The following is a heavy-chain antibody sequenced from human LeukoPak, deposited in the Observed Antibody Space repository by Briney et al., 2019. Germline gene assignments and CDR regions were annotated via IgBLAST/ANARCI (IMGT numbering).Heavy chain of an antibody. Sequence: GWSLRLSCAASGFTFGSAWMSWVRQAPGKGLEWVGRVKSNTDGGTTDYAAPVKGRFSISRDDSKNTVHLQMNSLKTEDTAVYFCTAERHFSFYYWGQGTLVTVSS. CDR1: GFTFGSAW. V-gene: IGHV3-15*01. CDR3: TAERHFSFYY. CDR2: VKSNTDGGTT. J-gene: IGHJ4*02. D-gene: IGHD3-3*02.